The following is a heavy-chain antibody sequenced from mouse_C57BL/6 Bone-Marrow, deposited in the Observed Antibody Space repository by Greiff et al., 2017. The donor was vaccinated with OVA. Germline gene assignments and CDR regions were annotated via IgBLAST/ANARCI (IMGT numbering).Heavy chain of an antibody. CDR3: ARRGGYYAWFAY. V-gene: IGHV1-4*01. Sequence: QVQLQQSGAELARPGASVKMSYKASGYTFTSYTMHWVKQRPGQGLEWIGYINPSSGYTKYNQKFKDKATLTADKSSSTAYMQLSSLTSEDSAVYYCARRGGYYAWFAYWGQGTLVTVSA. CDR2: INPSSGYT. CDR1: GYTFTSYT. D-gene: IGHD2-3*01. J-gene: IGHJ3*01.